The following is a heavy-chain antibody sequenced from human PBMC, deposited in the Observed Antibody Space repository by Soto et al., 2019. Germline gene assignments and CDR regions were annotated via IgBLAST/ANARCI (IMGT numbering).Heavy chain of an antibody. CDR2: ISAYNGNT. Sequence: ASVKVSCKASGYTFTSYGIGWVRQAPGQGLEWMGWISAYNGNTNYAQKLQGRVTMTTDTSTSTAYMELRSLRSDDTAVYYCAREDYDFWRTPFGMDVWGQGTTVTVSS. CDR1: GYTFTSYG. V-gene: IGHV1-18*04. J-gene: IGHJ6*02. CDR3: AREDYDFWRTPFGMDV. D-gene: IGHD3-3*01.